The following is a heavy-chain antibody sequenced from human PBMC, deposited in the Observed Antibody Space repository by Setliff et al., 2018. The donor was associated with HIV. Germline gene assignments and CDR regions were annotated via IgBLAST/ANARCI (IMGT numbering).Heavy chain of an antibody. J-gene: IGHJ6*03. CDR3: ARALGGGYSGYVVYYYYMDV. CDR1: GGSFSTSNW. Sequence: SETLSLTGGVSGGSFSTSNWWSWVRQPPGKGLEWIGEIYHSGSTNYNPSLKSRVTISVDKSKNQFSLKLSSVTAADTAVYYCARALGGGYSGYVVYYYYMDVWGKGTTVTVSS. CDR2: IYHSGST. V-gene: IGHV4-4*02. D-gene: IGHD5-12*01.